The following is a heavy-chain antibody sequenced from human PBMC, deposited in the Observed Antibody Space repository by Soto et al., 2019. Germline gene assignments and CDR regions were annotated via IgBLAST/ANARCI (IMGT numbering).Heavy chain of an antibody. V-gene: IGHV1-18*01. CDR1: GYTFTSYG. Sequence: GASVKVSCKASGYTFTSYGISWVRQAPGQGLEWMGWISAYNGNTNYAQKLQGRVTMTTDTSTSTAYMELRSLRSDDTAVYYCARDLEDYYDSSGYYYVDAPWGQGTLVTVSS. J-gene: IGHJ5*02. D-gene: IGHD3-22*01. CDR2: ISAYNGNT. CDR3: ARDLEDYYDSSGYYYVDAP.